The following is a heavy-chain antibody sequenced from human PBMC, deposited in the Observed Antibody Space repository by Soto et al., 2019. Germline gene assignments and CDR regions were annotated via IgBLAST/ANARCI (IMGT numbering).Heavy chain of an antibody. CDR2: IYYSGST. D-gene: IGHD3-9*01. J-gene: IGHJ6*03. CDR1: GGSISSGGYY. CDR3: ATNDDILTGYYYYCYMDV. Sequence: QVQLQESGPGLVKPSQTLSLTCTVSGGSISSGGYYWSWIRQHPGKGLEWIGYIYYSGSTYYNPSLKSRVTISVDTAKNEFSLKLISVTAADTAVYYCATNDDILTGYYYYCYMDVWGKGTTVTVSS. V-gene: IGHV4-31*03.